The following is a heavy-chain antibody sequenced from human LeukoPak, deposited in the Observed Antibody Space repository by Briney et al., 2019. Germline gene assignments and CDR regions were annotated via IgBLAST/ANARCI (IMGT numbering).Heavy chain of an antibody. Sequence: SETLSLTCTVSGGSISSSNDYWGWIRQPPGKGLEWIGSIYYSESTYYNPSLKSRVIISVDTSKNQFSLKLSSVTAADTAVYYCARASDYYGSRSYYYFDYWGQGTLVTVSS. CDR1: GGSISSSNDY. CDR3: ARASDYYGSRSYYYFDY. D-gene: IGHD3-10*01. V-gene: IGHV4-39*01. CDR2: IYYSEST. J-gene: IGHJ4*02.